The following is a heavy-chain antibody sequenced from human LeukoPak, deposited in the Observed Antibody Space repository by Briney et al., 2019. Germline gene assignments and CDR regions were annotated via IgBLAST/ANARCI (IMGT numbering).Heavy chain of an antibody. CDR3: ARHSQYANNWFEP. D-gene: IGHD2-2*01. CDR1: GYTFRDYY. V-gene: IGHV1-2*02. J-gene: IGHJ5*02. Sequence: ASVKSSCKASGYTFRDYYMHCVRQAPGQGPEWMGWINPNSAGTKYAQKFQGRVTMTWDTSISTAYMELSRLTSDDTAVYYCARHSQYANNWFEPWGQGTLVTVSA. CDR2: INPNSAGT.